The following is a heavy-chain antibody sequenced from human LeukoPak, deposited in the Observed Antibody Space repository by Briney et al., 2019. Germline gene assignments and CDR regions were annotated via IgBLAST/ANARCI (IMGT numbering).Heavy chain of an antibody. CDR1: GDSISSYY. J-gene: IGHJ4*02. CDR2: IYYSEST. D-gene: IGHD5-24*01. V-gene: IGHV4-59*01. Sequence: PSETLSLTCSVSGDSISSYYWSWIRQPPGKGLEWIGYIYYSESTNYNPFLKSRVTVSVDTSKNQFSLNLRSVTAADTAVYYCARGQLGDAYNFEYWGQGTVVTVSS. CDR3: ARGQLGDAYNFEY.